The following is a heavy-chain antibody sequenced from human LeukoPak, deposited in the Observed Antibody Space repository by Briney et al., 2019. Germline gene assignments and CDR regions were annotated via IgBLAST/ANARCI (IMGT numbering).Heavy chain of an antibody. J-gene: IGHJ3*02. CDR2: ISGSGGST. Sequence: GGSLRLSCAASGFTFSSYAMSWVRQAPGKGLEWVSAISGSGGSTYYADSVKGRFTIPRDNSKNTLYLQMNSLRAEDAAVYYCAKAYYYDSSTAFDIWGQGTMVTVSS. CDR3: AKAYYYDSSTAFDI. CDR1: GFTFSSYA. V-gene: IGHV3-23*01. D-gene: IGHD3-22*01.